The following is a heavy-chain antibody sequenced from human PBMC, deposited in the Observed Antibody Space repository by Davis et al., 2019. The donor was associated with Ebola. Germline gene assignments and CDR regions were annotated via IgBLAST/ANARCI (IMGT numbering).Heavy chain of an antibody. Sequence: PGGSLRLSCAASGFTFSSYGMHWVRQAPGKGLEWVAVISYDGSNKYYADSVKGRFTISRDNSKNTLYLQMNSLRAEDTAVYYCARDGESSSWYEWNWFDPWGQGTLVTVSS. V-gene: IGHV3-30*03. CDR1: GFTFSSYG. J-gene: IGHJ5*02. CDR3: ARDGESSSWYEWNWFDP. D-gene: IGHD6-13*01. CDR2: ISYDGSNK.